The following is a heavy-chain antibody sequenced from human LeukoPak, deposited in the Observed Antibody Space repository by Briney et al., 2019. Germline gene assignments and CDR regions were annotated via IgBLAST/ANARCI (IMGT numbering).Heavy chain of an antibody. CDR1: GFIFNNYA. D-gene: IGHD4-11*01. J-gene: IGHJ6*03. Sequence: GRSLRLSCAASGFIFNNYAMHWVRQAPGKGLEWVAIISYDGSKKDYADSVKGRFTISRDNSKNTLYVQMNSLRGEDTAVYYCARDYSRNLSYMDVWGKGTTVTVSS. CDR3: ARDYSRNLSYMDV. V-gene: IGHV3-30-3*01. CDR2: ISYDGSKK.